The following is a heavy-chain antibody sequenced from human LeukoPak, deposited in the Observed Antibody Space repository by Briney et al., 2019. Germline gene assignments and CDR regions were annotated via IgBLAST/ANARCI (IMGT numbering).Heavy chain of an antibody. CDR3: ARAGGWARGDYKADAFDI. CDR1: GYIFTNFG. Sequence: ASVKVSCKASGYIFTNFGISWGRQAPGQGLEWMGWISVYKGDTNYAQILQDRVTMTTDTSTSTAYMELRSLRSDDTAVYYCARAGGWARGDYKADAFDIWGQGTMVTVSS. J-gene: IGHJ3*02. V-gene: IGHV1-18*01. CDR2: ISVYKGDT. D-gene: IGHD6-19*01.